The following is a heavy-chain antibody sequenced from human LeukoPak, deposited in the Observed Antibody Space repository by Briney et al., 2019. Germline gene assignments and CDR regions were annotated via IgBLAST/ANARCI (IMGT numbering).Heavy chain of an antibody. J-gene: IGHJ4*02. CDR1: GYSISSGYY. CDR2: IYHSGST. D-gene: IGHD3-10*01. V-gene: IGHV4-38-2*02. CDR3: ARVGRFGEK. Sequence: SETLSLTFTVSGYSISSGYYWGWIRQPPGKGLERIGSIYHSGSTYYNPSLKSRVTISVDTSKNQFSLKLSSVTAADTAVYYCARVGRFGEKWGQGTLVTVSS.